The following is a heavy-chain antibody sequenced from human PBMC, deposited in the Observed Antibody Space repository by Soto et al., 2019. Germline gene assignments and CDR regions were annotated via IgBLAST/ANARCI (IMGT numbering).Heavy chain of an antibody. J-gene: IGHJ4*02. CDR2: IYPGDSDT. D-gene: IGHD2-8*02. Sequence: GESLKISCKASGYSFTSFWIGWVRQMPGKGLEWMGIIYPGDSDTRYNPSFQGQVTISADKSITTAYLQWSSLKASDTAIYYCARPSEESWWRIDYWGQGTLVTVSS. CDR1: GYSFTSFW. V-gene: IGHV5-51*01. CDR3: ARPSEESWWRIDY.